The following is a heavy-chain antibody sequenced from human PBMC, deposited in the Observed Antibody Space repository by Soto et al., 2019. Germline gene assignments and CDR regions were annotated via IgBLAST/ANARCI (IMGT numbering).Heavy chain of an antibody. Sequence: SVKVTCKASGGTFSSYAISWVRQAPGQGLEWMGGIIPIFGTANYAQKFQGRVTITADESTSTAYMELSSLRSEDTAVYYCARDSGPYYYDSSGYFGYRGPGTLVNSPQ. D-gene: IGHD3-22*01. CDR2: IIPIFGTA. V-gene: IGHV1-69*13. J-gene: IGHJ4*02. CDR1: GGTFSSYA. CDR3: ARDSGPYYYDSSGYFGY.